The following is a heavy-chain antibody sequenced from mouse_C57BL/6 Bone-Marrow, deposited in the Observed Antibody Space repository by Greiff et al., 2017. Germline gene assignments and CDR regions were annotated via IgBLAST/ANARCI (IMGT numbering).Heavy chain of an antibody. J-gene: IGHJ4*01. CDR2: ILPGSGSN. CDR3: ARWGYGNHYYAMDY. CDR1: GYTFTGYW. D-gene: IGHD2-1*01. V-gene: IGHV1-9*01. Sequence: LVESGAELMKPGASVKLSCKATGYTFTGYWIEWVKQRPGHGLEWIGEILPGSGSNNYNEKFKGKATITTDNSSNTAYMQLSSLTTEDSAIYYCARWGYGNHYYAMDYWGQGTSVTVSS.